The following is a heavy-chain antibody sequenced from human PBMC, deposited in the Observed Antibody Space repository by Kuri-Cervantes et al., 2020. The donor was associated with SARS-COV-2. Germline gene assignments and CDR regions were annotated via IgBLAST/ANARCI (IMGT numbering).Heavy chain of an antibody. CDR3: ARSITIFGVVINAFDI. Sequence: SGPTLVKPTETLTLTCTVSGFSPSNARMGVSWIRQPPGKALEWLAHIFSNDEKSYSTSLKSRLTISKDTSKSQVVLTMTNMDPVDTATYYCARSITIFGVVINAFDIWGQGTMVTVSS. V-gene: IGHV2-26*01. CDR1: GFSPSNARMG. CDR2: IFSNDEK. D-gene: IGHD3-3*01. J-gene: IGHJ3*02.